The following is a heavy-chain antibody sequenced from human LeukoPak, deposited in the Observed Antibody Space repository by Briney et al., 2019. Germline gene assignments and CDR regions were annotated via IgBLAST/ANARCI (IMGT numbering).Heavy chain of an antibody. D-gene: IGHD2-21*02. Sequence: ASVKVSCKASGYTFTSYYMHWVRQAPGQGLEWMGIINPSGGSTSYARKFQGRVTMTRDTSTSTVYMELSSLRSEDTAVYYCASEHIAVVTALLNWGQGTLVTVSS. J-gene: IGHJ4*02. CDR2: INPSGGST. V-gene: IGHV1-46*01. CDR3: ASEHIAVVTALLN. CDR1: GYTFTSYY.